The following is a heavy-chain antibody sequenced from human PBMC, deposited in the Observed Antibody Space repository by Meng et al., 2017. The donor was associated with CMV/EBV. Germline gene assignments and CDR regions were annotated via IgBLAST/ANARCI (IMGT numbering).Heavy chain of an antibody. J-gene: IGHJ6*02. Sequence: SVKVSCKASGCTFSSYTISWVRQAPGQGLEWMGRIIPILGIANYAQKFQGRVTITADKSTSTAYMELSSLRSEDTAVYYCARILPAANYYYYYGMDVWGQGTTVTVSS. V-gene: IGHV1-69*02. D-gene: IGHD2-2*01. CDR3: ARILPAANYYYYYGMDV. CDR2: IIPILGIA. CDR1: GCTFSSYT.